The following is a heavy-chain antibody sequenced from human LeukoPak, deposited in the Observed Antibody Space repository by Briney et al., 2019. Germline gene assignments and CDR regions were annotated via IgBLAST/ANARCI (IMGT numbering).Heavy chain of an antibody. CDR1: GGTFSSYA. CDR3: ARDGGLAYFDH. J-gene: IGHJ4*02. V-gene: IGHV1-69*06. CDR2: IIPIFGTA. Sequence: SVKVSCKASGGTFSSYAISWVRQAPGQGLEWMGGIIPIFGTANYAQKFQGRVTITADKSTSTAYMELSSLRSDDTSVYYCARDGGLAYFDHWGQGTLVTVSS. D-gene: IGHD2-21*01.